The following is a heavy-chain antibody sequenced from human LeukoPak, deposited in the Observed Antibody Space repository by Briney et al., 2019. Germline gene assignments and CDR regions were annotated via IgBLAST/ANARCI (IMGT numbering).Heavy chain of an antibody. CDR1: GFTFSSYW. CDR2: INSDGSST. J-gene: IGHJ4*02. D-gene: IGHD3-9*01. Sequence: PGGSLRLPCAASGFTFSSYWMHWVRQAPGKGLVWVSRINSDGSSTSYADSVKGRFTISRDNAKNTLYLQMNSLRAEDTAVYYCARDGYFDYFDYWGQGTLVTVSS. V-gene: IGHV3-74*01. CDR3: ARDGYFDYFDY.